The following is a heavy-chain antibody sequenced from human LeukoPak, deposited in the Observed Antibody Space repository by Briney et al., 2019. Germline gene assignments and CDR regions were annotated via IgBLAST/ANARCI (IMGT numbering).Heavy chain of an antibody. CDR2: MNPNIGNT. CDR1: GYTFTSYA. J-gene: IGHJ4*02. CDR3: ARSGDSNGYRDQQCFGY. Sequence: GASVKVSCKASGYTFTSYAINWVRQASGQGLEWMGWMNPNIGNTGYAQKFQGRVMMTRNTPTNTAYMELSSLRSEDTAVYYCARSGDSNGYRDQQCFGYWGQGTLVTVSS. D-gene: IGHD3-22*01. V-gene: IGHV1-8*02.